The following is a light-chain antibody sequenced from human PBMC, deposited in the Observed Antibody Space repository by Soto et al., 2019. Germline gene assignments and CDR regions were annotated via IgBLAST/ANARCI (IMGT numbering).Light chain of an antibody. Sequence: ELELTQSPGTLSLSPGEIATLSCGASQSFTSNYLAWYQQKPGQAPRLIIYGASTRATGIPDRFSGSGSGTDFTLTISRLEPEDFAVYYCHQYGSSPRTFGQGTKVDIK. CDR2: GAS. V-gene: IGKV3-20*01. J-gene: IGKJ1*01. CDR3: HQYGSSPRT. CDR1: QSFTSNY.